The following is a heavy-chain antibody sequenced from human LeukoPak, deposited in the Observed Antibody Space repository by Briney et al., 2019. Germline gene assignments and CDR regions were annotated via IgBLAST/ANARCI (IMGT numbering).Heavy chain of an antibody. Sequence: ASVKVSCKASGYTFTGYYMHWVRQAPGQGLEWMGRINPNSGGTNYAQRFQGRVTMTRDTSISTAYMELSRLRSDDTAVYYCATLSGNSWEYYFDYWGQGTLVTVSS. CDR1: GYTFTGYY. J-gene: IGHJ4*02. V-gene: IGHV1-2*06. D-gene: IGHD1-26*01. CDR3: ATLSGNSWEYYFDY. CDR2: INPNSGGT.